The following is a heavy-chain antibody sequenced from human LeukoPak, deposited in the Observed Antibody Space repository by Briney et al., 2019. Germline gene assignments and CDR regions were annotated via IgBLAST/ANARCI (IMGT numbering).Heavy chain of an antibody. Sequence: ASVKVSCKASGYTFTSYYMHWVRQAPGQGLEWMGIINPRGGSTSYAQKFQGRVTMTRDTSTSTVYMELSSLRSEDTAVYYCARSDTYYDIFTGTRLSGYGMDVWGQGTTVTVSS. D-gene: IGHD3-9*01. J-gene: IGHJ6*02. CDR2: INPRGGST. CDR3: ARSDTYYDIFTGTRLSGYGMDV. CDR1: GYTFTSYY. V-gene: IGHV1-46*01.